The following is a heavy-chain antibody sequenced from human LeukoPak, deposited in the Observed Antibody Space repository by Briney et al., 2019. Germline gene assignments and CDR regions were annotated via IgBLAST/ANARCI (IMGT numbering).Heavy chain of an antibody. D-gene: IGHD5-24*01. CDR3: AMSVEMPPIPSFDY. J-gene: IGHJ4*02. CDR1: GYIFTPHH. CDR2: VSAANNP. Sequence: ASVKVSCKTSGYIFTPHHIHWMRQAPGQGLELLGWVSAANNPEYSQKFQGRVVITPAASATTSYLELHSLRSEDTAVYYCAMSVEMPPIPSFDYWGQGTLVTDSS. V-gene: IGHV1-3*01.